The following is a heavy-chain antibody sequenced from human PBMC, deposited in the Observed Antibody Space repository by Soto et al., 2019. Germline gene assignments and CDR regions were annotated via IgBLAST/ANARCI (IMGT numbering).Heavy chain of an antibody. Sequence: GESLRLTCAASGFAFSNYEMNWIRQAPGKGLEWVAYISLSGSTIYYADSVKGRFTISRDDGKNSLYLQMESLRADDTAVYYCAREPFSASPNFFESWGQGTLVTVSS. D-gene: IGHD3-3*02. CDR1: GFAFSNYE. J-gene: IGHJ4*02. V-gene: IGHV3-48*03. CDR3: AREPFSASPNFFES. CDR2: ISLSGSTI.